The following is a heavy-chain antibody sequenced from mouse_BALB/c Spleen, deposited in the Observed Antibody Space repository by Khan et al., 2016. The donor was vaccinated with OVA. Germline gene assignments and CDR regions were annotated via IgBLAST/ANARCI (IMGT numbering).Heavy chain of an antibody. CDR1: GYTFTSYW. CDR3: ARDRIDY. CDR2: INPTSGYT. Sequence: VQLQESGAELAKPGASVTMSCKASGYTFTSYWMHWIKQRPGQGLEWIGYINPTSGYTDYNQKFKDKATLTADNSSSTAYMQLSSLTSDDSAVYYCARDRIDYGGQGTALTVSS. J-gene: IGHJ2*01. V-gene: IGHV1-7*01.